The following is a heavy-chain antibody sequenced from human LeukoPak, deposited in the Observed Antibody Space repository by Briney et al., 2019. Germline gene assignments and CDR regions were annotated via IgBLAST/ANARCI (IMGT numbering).Heavy chain of an antibody. V-gene: IGHV3-21*01. D-gene: IGHD4-23*01. CDR1: GFTFSGYS. J-gene: IGHJ4*02. CDR3: ARENGVTRSIDY. Sequence: GGSLRLSCTASGFTFSGYSMNWIRQAPGKGLEWVSSFGTRSTSIYHAGSVKGRFAISRDNAKNSLYLQMNSLRADDTAVYYCARENGVTRSIDYWGQGTLVTVSS. CDR2: FGTRSTSI.